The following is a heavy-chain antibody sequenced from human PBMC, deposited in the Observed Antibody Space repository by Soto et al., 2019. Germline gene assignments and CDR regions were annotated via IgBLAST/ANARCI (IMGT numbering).Heavy chain of an antibody. J-gene: IGHJ6*02. CDR1: GYTFLGYE. CDR3: VRSYRASGSVPIAP. V-gene: IGHV1-2*02. Sequence: GASVKVSCKASGYTFLGYEIHWVRQAPGQGLEYMGWMNPNSGATRNAQKFQGRVTMTRDTSISTAYMELSSLTSDDTAVYYCVRSYRASGSVPIAPWGQGTTVTVSS. D-gene: IGHD2-2*01. CDR2: MNPNSGAT.